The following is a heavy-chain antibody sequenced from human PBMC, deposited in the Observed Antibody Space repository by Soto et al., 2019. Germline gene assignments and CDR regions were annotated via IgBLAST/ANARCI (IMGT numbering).Heavy chain of an antibody. V-gene: IGHV3-30*18. Sequence: QVPLVESGGGVVQPGRSLRLSCAASGFTFSSYGMHWVRQAPGKGLEWVAVISYDGSNKYYADSVKGRFTISRDNSKNTLYLQMNSLRAEDTAVYYCAKDIESWIQLKGFDPWGQGTLVTVSS. CDR2: ISYDGSNK. CDR1: GFTFSSYG. CDR3: AKDIESWIQLKGFDP. D-gene: IGHD5-18*01. J-gene: IGHJ5*02.